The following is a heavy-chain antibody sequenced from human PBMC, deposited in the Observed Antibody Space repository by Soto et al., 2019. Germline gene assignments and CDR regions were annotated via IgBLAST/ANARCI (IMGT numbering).Heavy chain of an antibody. V-gene: IGHV4-34*01. J-gene: IGHJ4*02. CDR2: INQSGST. CDR3: ARFRQYGDYLARGGIDY. D-gene: IGHD4-17*01. Sequence: SETLSLTCAVYGGSFSGYYWSWIRQPPEKGREWIGEINQSGSTNYNRSLKSRVTISVDTSKNQCSLKLSSVTAADTAVYYCARFRQYGDYLARGGIDYWGQGTLVTVSS. CDR1: GGSFSGYY.